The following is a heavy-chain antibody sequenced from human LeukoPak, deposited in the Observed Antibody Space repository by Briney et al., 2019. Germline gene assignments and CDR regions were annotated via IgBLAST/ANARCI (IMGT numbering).Heavy chain of an antibody. CDR3: AGFGSYYDRLVIVKEDFDY. CDR1: GGSISSSSYY. V-gene: IGHV4-39*01. D-gene: IGHD1-26*01. Sequence: PSETLSLTCTVSGGSISSSSYYWGWIRQPPGKGLEWIGSIYYSGSTYYNPSLKSRVTISVDTSKNQFSLKLSSVTAADTAVYYCAGFGSYYDRLVIVKEDFDYWGQGTLVTVSS. CDR2: IYYSGST. J-gene: IGHJ4*02.